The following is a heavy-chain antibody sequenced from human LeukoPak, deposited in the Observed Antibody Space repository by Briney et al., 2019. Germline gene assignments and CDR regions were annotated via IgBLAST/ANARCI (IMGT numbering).Heavy chain of an antibody. CDR3: ARGGILTGLVPLDV. CDR1: GYTFTSYG. Sequence: ASVKVSCKASGYTFTSYGINWVQQAPGQGLEWMGWISAYNGNTNYAQKLQGRVTMTTDTSTSTAYMELRSLRSDDTAVYYCARGGILTGLVPLDVWGKGTTVTISS. CDR2: ISAYNGNT. V-gene: IGHV1-18*01. J-gene: IGHJ6*04. D-gene: IGHD3-9*01.